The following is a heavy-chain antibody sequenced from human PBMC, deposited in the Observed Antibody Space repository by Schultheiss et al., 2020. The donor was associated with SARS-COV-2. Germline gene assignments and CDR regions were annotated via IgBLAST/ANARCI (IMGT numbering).Heavy chain of an antibody. Sequence: SETLSLTCAVYGGSFSGYYWSSIRQPPGKGLEWIGSIYYSGSTYYNPSLKSRVTISVDTSKNQFSLKLSSVTAADTAVYYCASLRNYYDSSGYYHIFDYWGQGTLVTVSS. CDR3: ASLRNYYDSSGYYHIFDY. V-gene: IGHV4-34*01. D-gene: IGHD3-22*01. CDR2: IYYSGST. CDR1: GGSFSGYY. J-gene: IGHJ4*02.